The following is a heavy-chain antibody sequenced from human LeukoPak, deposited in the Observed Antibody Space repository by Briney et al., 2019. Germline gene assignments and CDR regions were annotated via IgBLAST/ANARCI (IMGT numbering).Heavy chain of an antibody. Sequence: SETLSLTCTVSGGSISGYYWSWIRQPPGKGLEWIGYIYYSGSTKYNPSLKSRVTMSVDTSRNQFSLKLSSVTAADTAVYYCARGGLENGYHSNDGFDIWGQGTMVIVSS. J-gene: IGHJ3*02. CDR3: ARGGLENGYHSNDGFDI. D-gene: IGHD3-22*01. CDR2: IYYSGST. CDR1: GGSISGYY. V-gene: IGHV4-59*01.